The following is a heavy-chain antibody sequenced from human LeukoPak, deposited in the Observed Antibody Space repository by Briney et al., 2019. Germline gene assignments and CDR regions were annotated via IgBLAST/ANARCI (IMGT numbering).Heavy chain of an antibody. CDR2: IYHSGST. J-gene: IGHJ1*01. Sequence: PSQTLSLTCTVSGGSISSGSYYWNWIRQPPGKGLEWIGYIYHSGSTYYNPSLKSRVTISVDRSKNQFSLKLSSVTAADTAVYYCARVESPAAPSAEYFQHWGQGTLVTVSS. V-gene: IGHV4-30-2*01. CDR1: GGSISSGSYY. D-gene: IGHD2-2*01. CDR3: ARVESPAAPSAEYFQH.